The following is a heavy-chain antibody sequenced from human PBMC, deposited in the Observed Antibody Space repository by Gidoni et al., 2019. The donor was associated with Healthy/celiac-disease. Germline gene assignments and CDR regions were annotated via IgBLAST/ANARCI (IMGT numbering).Heavy chain of an antibody. J-gene: IGHJ4*02. Sequence: EVQLVASGGGLVQPGGSLRLSCAASGFTFSSYWMRWVRQAPWKGLEWVGNIKQDGSEKYYVDSVKGRFTISRDNAKNSLYLQMNSLRAEDTAVYYCAREENSSGWYGAPSDFFDYWGQGSLVTVSS. D-gene: IGHD6-19*01. CDR1: GFTFSSYW. CDR2: IKQDGSEK. V-gene: IGHV3-7*01. CDR3: AREENSSGWYGAPSDFFDY.